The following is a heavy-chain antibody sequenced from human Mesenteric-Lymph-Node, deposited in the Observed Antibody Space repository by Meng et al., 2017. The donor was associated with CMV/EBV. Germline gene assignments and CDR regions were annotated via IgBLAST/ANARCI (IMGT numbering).Heavy chain of an antibody. CDR3: ARGLYDSSGYYFDAFDI. CDR1: GFTFSSYW. D-gene: IGHD3-22*01. Sequence: GESLKISCAASGFTFSSYWMSWVRQAPGKGLEWVANIKQDGSEKYYVDSVKGRFTISRDNAKNSLDLQMSSLRAEDTAVYYCARGLYDSSGYYFDAFDIWGQGTMVTVSS. J-gene: IGHJ3*02. V-gene: IGHV3-7*01. CDR2: IKQDGSEK.